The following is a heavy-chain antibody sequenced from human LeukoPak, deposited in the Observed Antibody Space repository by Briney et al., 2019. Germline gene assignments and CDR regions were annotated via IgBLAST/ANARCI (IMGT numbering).Heavy chain of an antibody. Sequence: ASVKVSYKSSGYTFIEIFIYCVRLAPGQGLEWMGWINPNSGGTNYAQKFQGRVTMTRDTSISTAYMELSRLRSDDTAVYYCARDQAPRMITFGGPRRWFDPWGQGTLVTVSS. CDR2: INPNSGGT. J-gene: IGHJ5*02. CDR1: GYTFIEIF. V-gene: IGHV1-2*02. D-gene: IGHD3-16*01. CDR3: ARDQAPRMITFGGPRRWFDP.